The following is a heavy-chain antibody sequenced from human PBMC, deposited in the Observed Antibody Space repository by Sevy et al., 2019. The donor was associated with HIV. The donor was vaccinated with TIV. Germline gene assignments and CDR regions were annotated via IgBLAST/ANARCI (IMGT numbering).Heavy chain of an antibody. CDR2: ISPDNGDT. J-gene: IGHJ4*02. CDR1: GYIFTDYY. V-gene: IGHV1-2*02. Sequence: ASVKVSCKASGYIFTDYYMHWVRQAPGQGLEWMGWISPDNGDTNYAQKFQGRVTMTRGTSISPDSMELSRLSSDDTAVYYCARGGLLTANSGGHDYWGQGTLVTVSS. CDR3: ARGGLLTANSGGHDY. D-gene: IGHD2-21*02.